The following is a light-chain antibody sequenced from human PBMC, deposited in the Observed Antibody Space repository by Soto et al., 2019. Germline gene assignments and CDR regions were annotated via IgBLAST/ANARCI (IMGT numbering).Light chain of an antibody. V-gene: IGLV2-18*02. CDR3: SSYTSSSTYV. Sequence: QSALTRPPSVSGSPGQSVTISCTGTSSDVGSYNRVSWYQQPPGTAPKLMIYEVSNRPSGVPDRFSGSKSGNTASLTISGLQAEDEADYYCSSYTSSSTYVFGTGTKLTVL. CDR2: EVS. J-gene: IGLJ1*01. CDR1: SSDVGSYNR.